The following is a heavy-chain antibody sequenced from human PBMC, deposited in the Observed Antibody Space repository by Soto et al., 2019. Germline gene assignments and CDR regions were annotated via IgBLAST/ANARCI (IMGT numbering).Heavy chain of an antibody. CDR3: ARPRGQQLARYGMDV. V-gene: IGHV1-46*01. J-gene: IGHJ6*02. CDR2: INPSGGST. D-gene: IGHD6-13*01. CDR1: GYTFTTYY. Sequence: ASVKVSCKASGYTFTTYYIHWVRQAPGHGLEWMGLINPSGGSTTYAQRFQGRVTMTMDTSTSTVYIELSSPRSEDTAVYYCARPRGQQLARYGMDVWGQGTTVTVSS.